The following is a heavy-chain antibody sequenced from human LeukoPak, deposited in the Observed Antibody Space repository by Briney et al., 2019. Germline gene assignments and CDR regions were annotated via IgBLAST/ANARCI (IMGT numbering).Heavy chain of an antibody. J-gene: IGHJ6*04. Sequence: ASVKVSCKASGGTFSSYAISWVRQAPGQGLEWMGGIIPIFGTANYAQKFQGRVTITADKSTSTAYMELSSLRSEDTAVYYCARGERGKQGAENVLRYFDWLLSPDYGMDVWGKGTTVTVSS. CDR3: ARGERGKQGAENVLRYFDWLLSPDYGMDV. D-gene: IGHD3-9*01. CDR1: GGTFSSYA. V-gene: IGHV1-69*06. CDR2: IIPIFGTA.